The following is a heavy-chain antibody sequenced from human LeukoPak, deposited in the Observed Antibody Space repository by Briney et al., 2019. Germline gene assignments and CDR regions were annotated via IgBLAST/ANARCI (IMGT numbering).Heavy chain of an antibody. CDR3: ARGLYCSSTSCVYYFDY. Sequence: SEALSLTCAVYGGSFSGYYWSWIRQPPGKGLEWIGEINHSGSTNYNLSLKSRVTISVDTSKNQFSLKLSSVTAADTAVYYCARGLYCSSTSCVYYFDYWGQGTLVTVSS. V-gene: IGHV4-34*01. CDR1: GGSFSGYY. CDR2: INHSGST. J-gene: IGHJ4*02. D-gene: IGHD2-2*01.